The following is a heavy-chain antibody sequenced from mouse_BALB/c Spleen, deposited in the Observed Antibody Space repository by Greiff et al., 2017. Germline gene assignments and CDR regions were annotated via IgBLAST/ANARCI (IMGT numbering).Heavy chain of an antibody. CDR2: ISYSGST. D-gene: IGHD2-14*01. CDR3: ARWGGYHYAMDY. CDR1: GYSITSDYA. Sequence: EVQLVESGPGLVKPSQSLSLTCTVTGYSITSDYAWNWIRQFPGNKLEWMGYISYSGSTSYNPSLKSRISITRDTSKNQFFLQLNSVTTEDTATYYCARWGGYHYAMDYWGQGTSVTVSS. V-gene: IGHV3-2*02. J-gene: IGHJ4*01.